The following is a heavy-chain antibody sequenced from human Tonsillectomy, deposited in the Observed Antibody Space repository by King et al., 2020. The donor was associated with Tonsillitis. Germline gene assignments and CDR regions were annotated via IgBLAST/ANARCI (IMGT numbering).Heavy chain of an antibody. CDR3: AKSRTEMATSPFDN. CDR1: GLTFSSYA. J-gene: IGHJ4*02. D-gene: IGHD5-24*01. Sequence: EVQLVESGGGVVQPGGSLRLSCAAAGLTFSSYAMSWVLQAPGKGLEWVSRLSGRGGRTGYADSVKGRFTTSRDNSKNTLYLQMNILRAEDTAVYYCAKSRTEMATSPFDNWGQGTLVTVFS. CDR2: LSGRGGRT. V-gene: IGHV3-23*04.